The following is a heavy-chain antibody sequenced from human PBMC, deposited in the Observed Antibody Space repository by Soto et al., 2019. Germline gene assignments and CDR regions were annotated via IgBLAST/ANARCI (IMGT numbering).Heavy chain of an antibody. V-gene: IGHV3-20*04. CDR1: GFTFDDYG. CDR2: VHWNAAGI. CDR3: ARRPSRYCSSTTCYASDY. J-gene: IGHJ4*02. D-gene: IGHD2-2*01. Sequence: EVQLVESGGGVVRPGGSLRLSCATSGFTFDDYGMSWVRQVPGKGLEWVSGVHWNAAGIGYADSVKGRFTISRDNAKNSLYLQMNSLRAEDTALYYWARRPSRYCSSTTCYASDYWGQRTLVTVSS.